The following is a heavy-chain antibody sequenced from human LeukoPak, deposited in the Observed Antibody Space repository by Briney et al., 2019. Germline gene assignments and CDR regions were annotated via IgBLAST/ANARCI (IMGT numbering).Heavy chain of an antibody. CDR2: ISWNSEI. CDR3: AKGAAGTMLLYYGMNA. J-gene: IGHJ6*02. D-gene: IGHD6-13*01. V-gene: IGHV3-9*01. CDR1: GFIFEDYA. Sequence: GRSLRLSCVVSGFIFEDYAMHWVRQAPGKGLEWVSGISWNSEIGYADSVEGRFTISRDNAKNSLYLQMNSLRPEDTALYYCAKGAAGTMLLYYGMNAWGQGTTVTVSS.